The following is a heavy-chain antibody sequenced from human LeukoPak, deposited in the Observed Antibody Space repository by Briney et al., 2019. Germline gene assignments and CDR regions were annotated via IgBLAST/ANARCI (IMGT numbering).Heavy chain of an antibody. CDR3: ARDGVYSASNI. J-gene: IGHJ3*02. CDR2: VSNSGSTI. V-gene: IGHV3-11*01. CDR1: GFTFSDEY. Sequence: GGSLRLSCAASGFTFSDEYMSWIRQAPGKGLEWISCVSNSGSTIYYADSVKGRFTISRDNVKNSLYLQMNSLRVEDTAVYYCARDGVYSASNIWGQGTMVAVSS. D-gene: IGHD2-8*01.